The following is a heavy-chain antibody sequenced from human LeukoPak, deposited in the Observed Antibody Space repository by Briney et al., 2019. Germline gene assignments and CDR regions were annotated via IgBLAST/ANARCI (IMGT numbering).Heavy chain of an antibody. D-gene: IGHD1-26*01. Sequence: GGSLRLSCAASGFTSSTYGVSWVRQAPGKGLEWVSAICGGSTYYADSVKGRFTISRDNSKNTVYLRMNSLRAEDTAVYYCAKDHVRVGASPYYFDYWGQGALVTVSS. CDR2: ICGGST. CDR3: AKDHVRVGASPYYFDY. V-gene: IGHV3-23*01. J-gene: IGHJ4*02. CDR1: GFTSSTYG.